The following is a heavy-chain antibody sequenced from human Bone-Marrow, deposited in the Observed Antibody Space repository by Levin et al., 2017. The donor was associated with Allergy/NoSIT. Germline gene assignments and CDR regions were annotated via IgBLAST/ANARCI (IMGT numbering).Heavy chain of an antibody. CDR1: GFTFSSYG. CDR3: VKGTTGD. Sequence: GGSLRLSCAASGFTFSSYGMHWVRQAPGKGLEWVALISKDGSKKDHADPVKGRLTISRDNSKNTLHLQMNSLILEDTAVYYCVKGTTGDWGQGTLVTVSS. CDR2: ISKDGSKK. J-gene: IGHJ4*02. V-gene: IGHV3-30*18. D-gene: IGHD1-7*01.